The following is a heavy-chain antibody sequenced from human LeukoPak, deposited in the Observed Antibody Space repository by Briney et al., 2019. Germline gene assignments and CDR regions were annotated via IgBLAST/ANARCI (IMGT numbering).Heavy chain of an antibody. CDR3: ARVNGGSFHFDY. V-gene: IGHV3-21*01. Sequence: GGSLRLSCAASGFTFSSYSMNWVRQAPGKGLEWVSSISSSSSYIYYADSVKGRFTISRDNAKNSLYLQMNSLRAEDTAVYYCARVNGGSFHFDYWGQGTLVTVSS. J-gene: IGHJ4*02. CDR2: ISSSSSYI. CDR1: GFTFSSYS. D-gene: IGHD1-26*01.